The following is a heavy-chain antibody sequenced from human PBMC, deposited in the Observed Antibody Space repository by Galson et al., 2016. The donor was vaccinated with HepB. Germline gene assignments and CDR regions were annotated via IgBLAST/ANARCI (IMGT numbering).Heavy chain of an antibody. CDR2: MHYDGMQR. D-gene: IGHD3-10*01. V-gene: IGHV3-30*12. Sequence: SLRLCCASSGVRFSSYGMYWVRQAPGKGVDCLAAMHYDGMQRGHADSVKGRFTISRDNSRDTLYLQMNSLRAEDTALYFCARGSLVRGPIKTDFDYWGQGTLVTVS. CDR1: GVRFSSYG. CDR3: ARGSLVRGPIKTDFDY. J-gene: IGHJ4*02.